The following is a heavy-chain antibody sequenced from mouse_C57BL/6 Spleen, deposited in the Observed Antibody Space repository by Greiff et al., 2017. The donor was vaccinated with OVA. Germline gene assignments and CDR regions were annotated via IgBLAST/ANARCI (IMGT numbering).Heavy chain of an antibody. CDR1: GFTFNTYA. J-gene: IGHJ4*01. CDR3: VRLYEYDGGYGYYAMDD. CDR2: IRSKSSNYAT. V-gene: IGHV10-3*01. D-gene: IGHD2-4*01. Sequence: EVQRVESGGGLVQPKGSLKLSCAASGFTFNTYAMHWVRQAPGQGLEWVARIRSKSSNYATSYADSVKDRFTISRDESQSMLYLQMNNLKTEDTAMYYCVRLYEYDGGYGYYAMDDWGQGTSVTVSS.